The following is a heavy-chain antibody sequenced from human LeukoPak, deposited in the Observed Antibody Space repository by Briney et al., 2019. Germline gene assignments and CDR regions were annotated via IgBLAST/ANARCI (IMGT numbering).Heavy chain of an antibody. CDR2: IYYSGST. V-gene: IGHV4-39*01. J-gene: IGHJ4*02. D-gene: IGHD1-14*01. CDR1: GGSISGTINY. Sequence: ASETLSLTCTVSGGSISGTINYWGWIRQPPGKGLEWIGSIYYSGSTYYNPSLKSRVTISLDTSKNQFSLRLNSVTAADTAVYYCARHNPYFDYWGQGTLVTVSS. CDR3: ARHNPYFDY.